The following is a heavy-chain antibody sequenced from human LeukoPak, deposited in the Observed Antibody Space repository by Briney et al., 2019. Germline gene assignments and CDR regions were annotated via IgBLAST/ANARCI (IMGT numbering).Heavy chain of an antibody. V-gene: IGHV3-23*01. CDR1: RFTFSSYA. Sequence: PGGSLRLSCAASRFTFSSYAMSWVRQAPGKGLEWVSAISGSGGSTYYADSVKGRFTISRDNSKNRLYLQMNSLRAEDTAVYYCARRQPSYFDYWGQGTLVTVSS. CDR2: ISGSGGST. CDR3: ARRQPSYFDY. J-gene: IGHJ4*02. D-gene: IGHD1-1*01.